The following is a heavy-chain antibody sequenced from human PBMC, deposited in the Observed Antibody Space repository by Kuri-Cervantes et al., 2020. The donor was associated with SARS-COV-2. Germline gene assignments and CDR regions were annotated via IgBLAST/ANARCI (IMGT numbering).Heavy chain of an antibody. CDR1: GGSFSNFH. J-gene: IGHJ6*03. CDR2: INYSGTT. CDR3: ARLRRHNNGWFATGYYMDV. V-gene: IGHV4-34*01. Sequence: SETLSLTCGVYGGSFSNFHWNWVRQPPGKGLEWIGEINYSGTTNYNPSLKSRVTISVDTSKNQFSLNLTSVTAADTAVYYCARLRRHNNGWFATGYYMDVWGKGTTVTV. D-gene: IGHD6-19*01.